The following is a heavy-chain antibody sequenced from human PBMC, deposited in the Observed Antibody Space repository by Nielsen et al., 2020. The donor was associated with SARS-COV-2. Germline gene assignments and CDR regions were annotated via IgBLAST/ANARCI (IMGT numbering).Heavy chain of an antibody. J-gene: IGHJ4*02. D-gene: IGHD1-1*01. CDR1: GFTVSSNY. CDR2: IYSGGST. V-gene: IGHV3-66*01. Sequence: GESLKISCAASGFTVSSNYMSWVRQAPGKGLEWVSVIYSGGSTYYADSVKGRFTISRDNSKNTLYLQMNSLRAEDTAVYYCAKDRENWNDGPGDYWGQGTLVTVSS. CDR3: AKDRENWNDGPGDY.